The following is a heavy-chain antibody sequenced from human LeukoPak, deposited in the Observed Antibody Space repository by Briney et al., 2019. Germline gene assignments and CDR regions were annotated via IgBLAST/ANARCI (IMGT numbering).Heavy chain of an antibody. D-gene: IGHD3-22*01. CDR2: IYYSGNT. CDR3: ARHSEACSGDYCFLDYFDY. J-gene: IGHJ4*02. Sequence: SETLSLTCTVSGGSISNYYWSWFRQPSGKALEWIGYIYYSGNTDYNPSLKSRLTISVDTPKNHFSLRLSSVTAADTAVYYCARHSEACSGDYCFLDYFDYWGRGTLVTVSS. CDR1: GGSISNYY. V-gene: IGHV4-59*08.